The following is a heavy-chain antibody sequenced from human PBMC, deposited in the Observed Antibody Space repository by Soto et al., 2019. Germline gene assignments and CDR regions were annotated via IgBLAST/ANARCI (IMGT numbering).Heavy chain of an antibody. Sequence: GGSLRLSCAASGFTFSSYAMHWVRQAPGKGLEWVAVISYDGSNKYYADSVKGRFTISRDNSKNTLYLQMNSLRAEDTAVYYCARDEVDYYGMDVWGQGTTVTGSS. CDR3: ARDEVDYYGMDV. CDR2: ISYDGSNK. CDR1: GFTFSSYA. V-gene: IGHV3-30-3*01. D-gene: IGHD1-26*01. J-gene: IGHJ6*02.